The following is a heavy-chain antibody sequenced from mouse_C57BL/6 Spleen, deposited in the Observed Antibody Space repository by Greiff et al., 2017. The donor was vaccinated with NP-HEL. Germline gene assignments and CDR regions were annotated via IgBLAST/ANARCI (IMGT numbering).Heavy chain of an antibody. J-gene: IGHJ2*01. V-gene: IGHV6-3*01. Sequence: EVKLQESGGGLVQPGGSMKLSCVASGFTFSNYWMNWVRQSPEKGLEWVAQIRLKSDNYATHYAESVKGRFTISRDESKSSVYLQMNNLRAEDTGIYYCTAFITTVVASFDYWGQGTTLTVSS. D-gene: IGHD1-1*01. CDR2: IRLKSDNYAT. CDR1: GFTFSNYW. CDR3: TAFITTVVASFDY.